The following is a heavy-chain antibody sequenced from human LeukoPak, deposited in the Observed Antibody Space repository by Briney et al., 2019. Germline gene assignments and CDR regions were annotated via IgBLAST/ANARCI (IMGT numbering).Heavy chain of an antibody. CDR2: VYPGDSDT. Sequence: GESLKISCKTSGYTFTSYWIAWVRQMPGKGLEWMGIVYPGDSDTRYSPSFQGQVTISVDKSITTAYLQWSRLRASDTAMYYCARDLRSTEGAFDIWGQGTMVTVSS. J-gene: IGHJ3*02. CDR1: GYTFTSYW. CDR3: ARDLRSTEGAFDI. D-gene: IGHD5/OR15-5a*01. V-gene: IGHV5-51*01.